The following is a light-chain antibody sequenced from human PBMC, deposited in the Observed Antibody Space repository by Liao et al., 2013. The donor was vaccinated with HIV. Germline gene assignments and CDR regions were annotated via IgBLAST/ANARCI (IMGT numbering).Light chain of an antibody. CDR3: QVWNSNSDPV. Sequence: SYVLTQPPSVSVAPGKTARIPCGGNNIGSKTVHWYQQKPGQAPVLVIYYDGDRPSGIPERFSGSNSGNTATLTISRVEAGDEADYYCQVWNSNSDPVFGGGTKLTVL. CDR2: YDG. J-gene: IGLJ3*02. V-gene: IGLV3-21*01. CDR1: NIGSKT.